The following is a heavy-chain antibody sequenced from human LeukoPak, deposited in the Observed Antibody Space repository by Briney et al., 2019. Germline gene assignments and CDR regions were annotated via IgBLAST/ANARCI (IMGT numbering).Heavy chain of an antibody. CDR2: MNPNSGNT. Sequence: ASVKVSCKASGYTFTSYDINWVRQATGQGLEWMGWMNPNSGNTGYAQKFQGRVTMTRNTSISTAYMELNSLRSEETAVYYCARSFLVRAAMQATSYYYYYYMVVWGKGTGVTISS. J-gene: IGHJ6*03. CDR3: ARSFLVRAAMQATSYYYYYYMVV. D-gene: IGHD2-2*01. V-gene: IGHV1-8*01. CDR1: GYTFTSYD.